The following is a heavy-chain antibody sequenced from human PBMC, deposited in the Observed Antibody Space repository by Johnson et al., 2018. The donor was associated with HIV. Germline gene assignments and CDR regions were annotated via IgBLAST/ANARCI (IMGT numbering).Heavy chain of an antibody. CDR3: ARVWVVEVARGAFDI. J-gene: IGHJ3*02. Sequence: VQLVESGGGVVQPGGSLRLSCAASGFIFSNYWMTWVRQAPGKGLEWVANINQDGSEKYYVDSVKGRFSISRDNAKNSMYLQMNSLRGEDTAVYYCARVWVVEVARGAFDIWGQGTMVTVSS. D-gene: IGHD2-15*01. CDR2: INQDGSEK. CDR1: GFIFSNYW. V-gene: IGHV3-7*02.